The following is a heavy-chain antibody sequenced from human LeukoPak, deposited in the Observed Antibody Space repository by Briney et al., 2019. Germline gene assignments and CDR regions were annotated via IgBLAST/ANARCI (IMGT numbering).Heavy chain of an antibody. CDR2: ISSSSSYI. D-gene: IGHD3-22*01. V-gene: IGHV3-21*01. CDR3: AREQVVENYYDSSPSYYYGMDV. Sequence: PGGSLRLSCAASGFTFSSYGMHWVRQAPGKGLEWVSSISSSSSYIYYADSVKGRFTISRDNAKNSLYLQMNSLRAEDTAVYYCAREQVVENYYDSSPSYYYGMDVWGQGTTVTVSS. J-gene: IGHJ6*02. CDR1: GFTFSSYG.